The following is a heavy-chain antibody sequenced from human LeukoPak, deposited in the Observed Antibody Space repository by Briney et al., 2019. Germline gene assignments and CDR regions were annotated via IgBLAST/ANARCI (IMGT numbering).Heavy chain of an antibody. Sequence: GGSLRLSCAASGFTFNDFWMHWVRQVPGKGLVWVSRIDSDGSSTRVADSVKGRFTISRDNTKNTVYLQMSSLRVEDTAVYYCARERGDNGWYPDGFDIWGQGTLVTVSS. CDR1: GFTFNDFW. D-gene: IGHD4/OR15-4a*01. CDR2: IDSDGSST. CDR3: ARERGDNGWYPDGFDI. V-gene: IGHV3-74*01. J-gene: IGHJ3*02.